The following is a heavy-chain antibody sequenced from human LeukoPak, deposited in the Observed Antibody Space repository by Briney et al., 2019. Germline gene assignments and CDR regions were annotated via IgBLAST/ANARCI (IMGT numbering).Heavy chain of an antibody. V-gene: IGHV4-61*02. J-gene: IGHJ4*02. D-gene: IGHD1-26*01. CDR2: INTRGNT. CDR1: GGSISSGGYS. Sequence: SQTLSLTCAVSGGSISSGGYSWSWIRQPAGKGLEWIGRINTRGNTKYNPSFRSRVTISIDTSKNQLSLKLSSVTAAGTAVYYCAIQVVGATYMVFDYWGQGALVTVSS. CDR3: AIQVVGATYMVFDY.